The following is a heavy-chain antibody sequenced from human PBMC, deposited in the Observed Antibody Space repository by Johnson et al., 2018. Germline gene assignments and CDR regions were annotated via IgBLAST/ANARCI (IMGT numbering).Heavy chain of an antibody. V-gene: IGHV3-74*03. Sequence: VQLQESGGGLVQXGGSLRLSCVASGFTFSNYWMHWVRQAPGRGLVWVAHINSDGSRTTYADSVRGRFTISRDNAKNTVYLQMNSLSGEDTAVYYCTRDGYCSGGTCYGMDGWGQGTTVTVSS. CDR2: INSDGSRT. J-gene: IGHJ6*02. CDR3: TRDGYCSGGTCYGMDG. D-gene: IGHD2-15*01. CDR1: GFTFSNYW.